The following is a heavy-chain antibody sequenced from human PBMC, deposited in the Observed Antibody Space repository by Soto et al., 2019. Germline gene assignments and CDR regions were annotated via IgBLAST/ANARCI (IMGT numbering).Heavy chain of an antibody. CDR3: ARGAVVVPNGLIAGMDV. Sequence: GASVKVSCKPSGYSFSNFYVHWVRQAPGQGLEWMGIIDPSSGTTSYTQKFQERVTMTRDTSMSNVYMELSRLRSEDTAVYYCARGAVVVPNGLIAGMDVWGLGTTVTVSS. J-gene: IGHJ6*02. V-gene: IGHV1-46*01. CDR2: IDPSSGTT. D-gene: IGHD2-15*01. CDR1: GYSFSNFY.